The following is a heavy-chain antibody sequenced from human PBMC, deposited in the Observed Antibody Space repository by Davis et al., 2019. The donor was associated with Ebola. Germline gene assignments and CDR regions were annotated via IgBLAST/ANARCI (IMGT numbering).Heavy chain of an antibody. V-gene: IGHV1-18*04. J-gene: IGHJ4*02. Sequence: ASVKVSCKASGYTFTNYYMHWVRQAPGQGLEWMGWISSYSGNTMYAQKVQDRVTMTTDTSTSTTYMELRSLRSDDTAVYYCAANDHKSSGYSDYWGQGTVVTVSS. D-gene: IGHD3-22*01. CDR3: AANDHKSSGYSDY. CDR2: ISSYSGNT. CDR1: GYTFTNYY.